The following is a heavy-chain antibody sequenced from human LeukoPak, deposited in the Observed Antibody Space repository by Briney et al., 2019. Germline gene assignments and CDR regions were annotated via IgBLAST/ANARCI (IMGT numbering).Heavy chain of an antibody. Sequence: GGSLRLSCVASGFAFSTYSMSWVRQAPGQGLEWVSAISGSGGSTYCADSVKGRFTISRDNSKSTLYLQVNSLRAEDTAVYYCAKSHSEAQRGYFDYWGQGTLVTVSS. D-gene: IGHD3-10*01. CDR3: AKSHSEAQRGYFDY. V-gene: IGHV3-23*01. CDR2: ISGSGGST. J-gene: IGHJ4*02. CDR1: GFAFSTYS.